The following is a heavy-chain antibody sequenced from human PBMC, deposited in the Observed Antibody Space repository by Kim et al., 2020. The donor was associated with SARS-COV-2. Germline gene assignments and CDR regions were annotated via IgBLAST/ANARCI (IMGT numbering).Heavy chain of an antibody. CDR1: GGSISSSCYD. Sequence: AETLSRTCTVSGGSISSSCYDWGWIRQPPGKGLEWIGSIYDSGSTYYNPTLKRRVPISVDTSKNQFSLKLSSVTAADTAVYYCSRLYYDFWNNYGMDVWGQGTTVTVSS. D-gene: IGHD3-3*01. J-gene: IGHJ6*02. V-gene: IGHV4-39*01. CDR3: SRLYYDFWNNYGMDV. CDR2: IYDSGST.